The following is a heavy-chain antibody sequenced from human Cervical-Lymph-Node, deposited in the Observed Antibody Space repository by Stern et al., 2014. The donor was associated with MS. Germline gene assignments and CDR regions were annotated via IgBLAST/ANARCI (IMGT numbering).Heavy chain of an antibody. J-gene: IGHJ4*02. CDR2: INHSGST. V-gene: IGHV4-34*01. CDR1: GGSFSGYY. CDR3: ARGVGLWFGESKARFDY. D-gene: IGHD3-10*01. Sequence: VQLQQWGAGLLKPSETLSLTCAVYGGSFSGYYWSWIRQPPGKGLEWIGEINHSGSTTYTPSLKSRVTISVDTSKNQFSLKLSSVTAADTAVYYCARGVGLWFGESKARFDYWGQGTLVTVSS.